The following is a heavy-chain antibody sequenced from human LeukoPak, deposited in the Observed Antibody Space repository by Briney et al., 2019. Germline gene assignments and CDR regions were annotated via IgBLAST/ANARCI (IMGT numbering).Heavy chain of an antibody. Sequence: GGSLRLSCAASGFTFDDYTMHWVRQAPGKGLEWVSLISWDGGSTYYADSVKGRFTISRDNSKNSLYLQMNSLRTEDTALYYCAKDMGRRVVVAATVPFDYWGQGTLVTVSS. CDR1: GFTFDDYT. J-gene: IGHJ4*02. CDR2: ISWDGGST. CDR3: AKDMGRRVVVAATVPFDY. D-gene: IGHD2-15*01. V-gene: IGHV3-43*01.